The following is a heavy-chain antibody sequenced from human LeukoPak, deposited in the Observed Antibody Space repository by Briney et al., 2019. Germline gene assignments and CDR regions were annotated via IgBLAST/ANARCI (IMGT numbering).Heavy chain of an antibody. CDR1: GFTFSSYR. J-gene: IGHJ1*01. CDR2: LSYDGSNK. CDR3: ANPFYYDSSGTTEYFHQ. V-gene: IGHV3-30*18. Sequence: GGSLRLSCAASGFTFSSYRMHWVRQAPGKGLEWVAVLSYDGSNKYYADSVKGRFSISRDDSKSTLYLQMNSLRAEDTAMYYCANPFYYDSSGTTEYFHQWRQGRLVSDSS. D-gene: IGHD3-22*01.